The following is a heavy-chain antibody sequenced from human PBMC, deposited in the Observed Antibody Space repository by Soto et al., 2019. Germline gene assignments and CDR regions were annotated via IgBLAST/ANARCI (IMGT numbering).Heavy chain of an antibody. CDR2: IIPIFGTA. CDR3: ARDGPPYYYDSSGYYYGRAFDI. D-gene: IGHD3-22*01. J-gene: IGHJ3*02. V-gene: IGHV1-69*06. CDR1: GGTFSSYA. Sequence: QVQLVQSGAEVKKSGSSVKVSCKASGGTFSSYAISWVRQAPGQGLEWMGGIIPIFGTANYAQKFQGRVTITADKSTSTAYMELSSLRSEDTAVYYCARDGPPYYYDSSGYYYGRAFDIWGQGTMVTVSS.